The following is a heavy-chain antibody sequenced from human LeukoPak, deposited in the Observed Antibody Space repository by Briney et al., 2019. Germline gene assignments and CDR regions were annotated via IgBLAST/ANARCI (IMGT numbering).Heavy chain of an antibody. CDR1: GGSISSGGYY. CDR2: IYYSGST. D-gene: IGHD6-13*01. J-gene: IGHJ6*02. CDR3: ARGGSSLYGMDV. Sequence: SETLSLTCTVSGGSISSGGYYWSWIRQHPGKGLEWIGYIYYSGSTYYNPSLKSRVTISVDTSKNQFSLKLSSVTAADTAEYYCARGGSSLYGMDVWGQGTTVTVSS. V-gene: IGHV4-31*03.